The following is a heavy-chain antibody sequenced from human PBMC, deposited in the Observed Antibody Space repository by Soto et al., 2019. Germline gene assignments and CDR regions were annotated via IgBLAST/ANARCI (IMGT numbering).Heavy chain of an antibody. V-gene: IGHV3-48*02. CDR3: ALLQFVEWFVITIDLYRMDV. J-gene: IGHJ6*02. CDR1: GFTFSSHS. D-gene: IGHD3-3*01. CDR2: IDSSGNSI. Sequence: EVQLVESGGGLVQPGGSLRLSCSYSGFTFSSHSMNWVRQAPGKGLEWVARIDSSGNSIYYADSVKGRFAVSRGNANSSLFLLMKSLRDENLAVYYWALLQFVEWFVITIDLYRMDVWGQVNTVVVSS.